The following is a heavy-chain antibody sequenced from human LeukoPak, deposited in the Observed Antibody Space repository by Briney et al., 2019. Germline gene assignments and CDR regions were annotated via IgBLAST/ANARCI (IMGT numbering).Heavy chain of an antibody. CDR3: AKFSSSGWSGDAFDI. CDR2: IWYDGNNK. J-gene: IGHJ3*02. Sequence: GGSLRLSCAASEFTFSNYGMHWVRQAPGKGLEWVALIWYDGNNKYYADSVKGRFTVSRDNSKNTLYLQMNSLRAEDTAVYYCAKFSSSGWSGDAFDIWGQGTMVTVSS. CDR1: EFTFSNYG. V-gene: IGHV3-30*02. D-gene: IGHD6-19*01.